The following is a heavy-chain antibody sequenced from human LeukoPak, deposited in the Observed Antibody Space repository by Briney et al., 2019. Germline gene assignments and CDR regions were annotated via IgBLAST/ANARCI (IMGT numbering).Heavy chain of an antibody. CDR3: AKESSVPYGITD. CDR2: ISPSDGNT. CDR1: GFTFSKYA. J-gene: IGHJ4*02. V-gene: IGHV3-23*01. D-gene: IGHD4-17*01. Sequence: GGSLRLSCAASGFTFSKYAMSWVRQAPGKGLEWVSAISPSDGNTFYADSVKGRFTISRDNSKNTLSLQMNSLRAEDTALYYCAKESSVPYGITDWGQGTLVTVSS.